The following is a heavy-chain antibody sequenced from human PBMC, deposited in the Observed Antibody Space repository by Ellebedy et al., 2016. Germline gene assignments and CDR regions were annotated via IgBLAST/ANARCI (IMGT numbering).Heavy chain of an antibody. CDR2: IYTSGST. CDR1: GGSVSSGSYY. CDR3: ARDGEVATIRFNYYYYGMDV. D-gene: IGHD5-12*01. V-gene: IGHV4-61*02. J-gene: IGHJ6*02. Sequence: SETLSLTXTVSGGSVSSGSYYWSWIRQPAGKGLEWIGRIYTSGSTNYNPSLKSRVTMSVDTSKNQFSLKLSSVTAADTAVYYCARDGEVATIRFNYYYYGMDVWGQGTTVTVSS.